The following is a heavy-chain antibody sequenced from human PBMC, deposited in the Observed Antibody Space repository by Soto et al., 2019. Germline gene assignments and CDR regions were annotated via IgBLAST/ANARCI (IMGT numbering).Heavy chain of an antibody. J-gene: IGHJ3*02. Sequence: GASVKVSCKASGYTFTSYYMHWVRQAPGQGLEWMGIINPSGGSTSYAQKFQGRVTMTRDTSTSTVYMELSSLRSEDTAVYYCARGGYYYDSIGPGNAFDIWGQGTMVTVS. CDR3: ARGGYYYDSIGPGNAFDI. V-gene: IGHV1-46*01. D-gene: IGHD3-22*01. CDR1: GYTFTSYY. CDR2: INPSGGST.